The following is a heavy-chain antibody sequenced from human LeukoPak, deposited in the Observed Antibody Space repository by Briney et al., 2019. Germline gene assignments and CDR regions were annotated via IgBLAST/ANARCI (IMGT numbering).Heavy chain of an antibody. CDR2: ISSNGGST. CDR1: GFTFSSYA. Sequence: GSLSLSCAASGFTFSSYAMHWVSQAPGKGLEYVSAISSNGGSTYYANSVRGRFTISRDNSKNTLYLQMGSLRAEDMAVYYCARGYSGSYYPVDYWGQGTLVTVSS. D-gene: IGHD1-26*01. V-gene: IGHV3-64*01. CDR3: ARGYSGSYYPVDY. J-gene: IGHJ4*02.